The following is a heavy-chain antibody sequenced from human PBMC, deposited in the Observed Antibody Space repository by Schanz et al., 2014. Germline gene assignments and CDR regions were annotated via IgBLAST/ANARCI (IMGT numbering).Heavy chain of an antibody. CDR3: ARGGPAYYFDD. CDR2: LWHDGSKK. J-gene: IGHJ4*02. CDR1: GFTLSNYA. V-gene: IGHV3-33*08. Sequence: VQLLESGGGLVQPGGSLRLSCAASGFTLSNYAMSWVRQAPGKGLEWVAILWHDGSKKYYADSVKGRFTISRDNAKNSLFLQMNSLRPEDTAVYYCARGGPAYYFDDWGQGTLVTVSS.